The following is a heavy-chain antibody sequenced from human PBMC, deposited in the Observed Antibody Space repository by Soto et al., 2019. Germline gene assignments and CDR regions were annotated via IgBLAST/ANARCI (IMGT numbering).Heavy chain of an antibody. D-gene: IGHD3-3*01. CDR1: GFTFSSFG. V-gene: IGHV3-33*01. J-gene: IGHJ6*02. Sequence: QVQVVESGGGVVQPGRSLRLSCAASGFTFSSFGMHWVRQAPGKGLGWVSLIWYDGSKKSYGDSVKGRFTVSRDNSRNTVYWQMNSLRADDSAVYYCARDASYYSLWSGYYPSRNGMDVWGQGTTVTVSS. CDR3: ARDASYYSLWSGYYPSRNGMDV. CDR2: IWYDGSKK.